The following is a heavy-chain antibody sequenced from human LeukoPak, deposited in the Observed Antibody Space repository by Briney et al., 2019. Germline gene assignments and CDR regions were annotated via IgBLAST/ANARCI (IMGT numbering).Heavy chain of an antibody. CDR2: ISSSGSTI. Sequence: GGSLRLSCAASGFTFSDYYMSWIRQAPGKGLEWVSYISSSGSTIYYADSVKGRFTISRDNAKSSLYLQMNSLRAEDMAVYYCARVGNGDYRYYFYMDVWGKGTTVTISS. D-gene: IGHD4-17*01. J-gene: IGHJ6*03. V-gene: IGHV3-11*01. CDR3: ARVGNGDYRYYFYMDV. CDR1: GFTFSDYY.